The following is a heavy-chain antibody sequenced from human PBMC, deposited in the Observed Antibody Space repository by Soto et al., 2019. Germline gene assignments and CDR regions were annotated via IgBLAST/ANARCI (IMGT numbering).Heavy chain of an antibody. J-gene: IGHJ3*02. CDR3: ARDLGIVGATGAFDI. CDR2: IIPIFGTA. V-gene: IGHV1-69*13. D-gene: IGHD1-26*01. CDR1: GGTFSSYA. Sequence: SVKVSCKASGGTFSSYAISWVRQAPGQGLEWMGGIIPIFGTANYAQKFQGRVTITADESTSTAYMELSSLRSEDTAVYYCARDLGIVGATGAFDIWGQGTMVTVSS.